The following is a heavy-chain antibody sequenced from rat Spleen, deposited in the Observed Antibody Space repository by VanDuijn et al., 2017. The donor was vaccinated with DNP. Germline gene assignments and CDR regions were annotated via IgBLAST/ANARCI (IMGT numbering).Heavy chain of an antibody. Sequence: EVQLVESGGDLVQPGRSLKLSCVASGYTFNNYWMTWIRQVPGKGLEWVASITSTGGSTYYPDSVKGRFTISRDNAKNTLYLQMNSLRSEDTATYYCARDQGTTVVGYYFDYWGQGVMVTVSS. J-gene: IGHJ2*01. V-gene: IGHV5-31*01. CDR1: GYTFNNYW. D-gene: IGHD1-1*01. CDR2: ITSTGGST. CDR3: ARDQGTTVVGYYFDY.